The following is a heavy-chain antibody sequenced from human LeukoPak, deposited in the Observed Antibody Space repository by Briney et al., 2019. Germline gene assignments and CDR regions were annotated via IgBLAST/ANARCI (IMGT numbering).Heavy chain of an antibody. CDR2: VSYDGSNK. J-gene: IGHJ4*02. V-gene: IGHV3-30*03. CDR3: ATISGYDSG. Sequence: GGSLRLSCAASGFIFSSYGMHWVRQAPGKGLEWVAVVSYDGSNKYYADSVKGRFTISRDNSKNTLYLQMNSLRAEDTAVYYCATISGYDSGWGQGTLVTVSS. CDR1: GFIFSSYG. D-gene: IGHD5-12*01.